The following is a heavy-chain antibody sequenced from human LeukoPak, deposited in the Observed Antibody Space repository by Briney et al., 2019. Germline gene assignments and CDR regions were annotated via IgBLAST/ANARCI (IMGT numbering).Heavy chain of an antibody. CDR1: GGSISSGGYY. D-gene: IGHD3-22*01. V-gene: IGHV4-31*03. CDR3: ASANRGYYYDSSDYS. Sequence: SETLSLTCTVSGGSISSGGYYWSWIRQHPGKGLEWFGYIYYSGSTYYNPSLKSRVTISVDTSKNQFSLKLSSVTAADTAVYYCASANRGYYYDSSDYSWGQGTLVTVSS. CDR2: IYYSGST. J-gene: IGHJ5*02.